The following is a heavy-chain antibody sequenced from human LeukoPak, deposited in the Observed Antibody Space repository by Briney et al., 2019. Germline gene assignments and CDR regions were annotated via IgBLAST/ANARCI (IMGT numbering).Heavy chain of an antibody. Sequence: GRSLRLTCAASGFTFSSYAMHWVRQAPGKGLEWISGISGSGDFTYYADSVKGRFTISRDNSKNTLYLQMSSLRVEDTAVYYCAKEATVFDFDCWGQGTLVTVSS. CDR3: AKEATVFDFDC. J-gene: IGHJ4*02. V-gene: IGHV3-23*01. D-gene: IGHD4-11*01. CDR2: ISGSGDFT. CDR1: GFTFSSYA.